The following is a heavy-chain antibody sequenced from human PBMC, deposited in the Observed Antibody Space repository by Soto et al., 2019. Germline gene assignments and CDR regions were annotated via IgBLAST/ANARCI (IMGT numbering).Heavy chain of an antibody. J-gene: IGHJ4*02. Sequence: SETLSLTCTVSGGSISSGDYYWSWIRQPPGKGLEWMGYIYYTGSTYYNPSLNRRITMSVDMSKNQFSLRLTSVTAADTALYFCARAEFNSVWFPFDSWGQGAPVTVSS. V-gene: IGHV4-30-4*01. D-gene: IGHD6-19*01. CDR3: ARAEFNSVWFPFDS. CDR1: GGSISSGDYY. CDR2: IYYTGST.